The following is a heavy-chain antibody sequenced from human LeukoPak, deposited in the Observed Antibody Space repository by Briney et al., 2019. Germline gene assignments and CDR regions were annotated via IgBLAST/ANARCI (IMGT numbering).Heavy chain of an antibody. D-gene: IGHD3/OR15-3a*01. CDR1: GGSFSGYY. J-gene: IGHJ5*02. CDR3: ARDFWSALGVPGWFDP. Sequence: SETLSLTCAVYGGSFSGYYWSWIRQPPGKGLEWIGEINHSGSTNYNPSLKSRVTISVDTSKNQFSLKLSSVTAADTAVYYCARDFWSALGVPGWFDPWGQGTLVTVSS. V-gene: IGHV4-34*01. CDR2: INHSGST.